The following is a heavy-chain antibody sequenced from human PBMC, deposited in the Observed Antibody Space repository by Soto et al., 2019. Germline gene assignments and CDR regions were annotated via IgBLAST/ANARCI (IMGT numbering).Heavy chain of an antibody. CDR1: GGTFSSYA. CDR2: IIPMYGPA. V-gene: IGHV1-69*01. J-gene: IGHJ5*02. CDR3: ARVTSMVRGVIDNWFDP. Sequence: QVPLVQSGAEVKKPGSSVTVSCKASGGTFSSYAIHWVRQAPGQGLEWMGGIIPMYGPAKYAQRFQGRVTITADESTTTVYMELTGLTSQDTAVYYCARVTSMVRGVIDNWFDPWGHGTLVTVSS. D-gene: IGHD3-10*01.